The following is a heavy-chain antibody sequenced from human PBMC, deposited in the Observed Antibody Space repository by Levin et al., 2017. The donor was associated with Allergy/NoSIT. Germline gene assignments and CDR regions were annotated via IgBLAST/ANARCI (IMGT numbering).Heavy chain of an antibody. Sequence: PGGSLRLSCAASGFTFRSYSMHWVRQAPGRGLEWISYISSSSNTKYYADSVKGRFTISRDNAKNSLFLQMNSLRVEDTAVYYCARDRNWNYEIFYYAMDVWGQGTMVTVSS. J-gene: IGHJ6*02. CDR3: ARDRNWNYEIFYYAMDV. CDR1: GFTFRSYS. CDR2: ISSSSNTK. V-gene: IGHV3-48*01. D-gene: IGHD1-7*01.